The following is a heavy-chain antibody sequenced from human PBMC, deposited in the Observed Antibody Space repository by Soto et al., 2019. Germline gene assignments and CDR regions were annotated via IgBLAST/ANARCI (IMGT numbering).Heavy chain of an antibody. CDR1: GGSISSVDYY. J-gene: IGHJ3*02. D-gene: IGHD3-3*01. CDR3: ARGAYYDFWSGNDAFDI. Sequence: PSETLSLTCTVSGGSISSVDYYWSWIRQPPGKGLEWIGYIYYSGSTYYDPSLKSRVTISVDTSKNQFSLKLSSVTAADTAVYYCARGAYYDFWSGNDAFDIWGQGTMVTAS. V-gene: IGHV4-30-4*01. CDR2: IYYSGST.